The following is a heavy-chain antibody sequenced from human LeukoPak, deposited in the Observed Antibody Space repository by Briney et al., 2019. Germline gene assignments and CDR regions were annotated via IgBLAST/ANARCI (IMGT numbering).Heavy chain of an antibody. D-gene: IGHD6-25*01. Sequence: GGSLRLSCVASGFTFSDAWMSWVRQAPGKGLEWVGRIKSKIDGGTIDYGAPVKGRFTISRDDSRNTLYLQMNSLRTEDTAVYYCTTRRQDGCWGQGTLVIVS. CDR3: TTRRQDGC. J-gene: IGHJ4*02. CDR2: IKSKIDGGTI. V-gene: IGHV3-15*01. CDR1: GFTFSDAW.